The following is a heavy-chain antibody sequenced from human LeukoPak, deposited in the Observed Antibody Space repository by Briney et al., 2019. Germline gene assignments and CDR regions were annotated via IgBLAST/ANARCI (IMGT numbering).Heavy chain of an antibody. J-gene: IGHJ4*02. D-gene: IGHD5-18*01. Sequence: PGGSLRLSCAASGSTFSSYWMHWVRQAPGKGLVWVSRINSDGSSTSYADSVKGRFTISRDNAKNTLYLQMNSLRAEDTAVYYCARLALEYSYGPGVIDYWGQGTLVTVSS. CDR2: INSDGSST. V-gene: IGHV3-74*01. CDR3: ARLALEYSYGPGVIDY. CDR1: GSTFSSYW.